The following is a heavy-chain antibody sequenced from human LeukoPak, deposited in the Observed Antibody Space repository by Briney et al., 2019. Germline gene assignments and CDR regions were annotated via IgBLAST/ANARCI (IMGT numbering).Heavy chain of an antibody. CDR3: ARGGAARLHFQN. V-gene: IGHV4-59*01. J-gene: IGHJ1*01. CDR1: GGSISTYY. D-gene: IGHD6-6*01. CDR2: IYHSGST. Sequence: PSETLSLTCTVSGGSISTYYWNWIRQPPGKGLEWIGSIYHSGSTNYTPSLQSRVTISVDTSKNQFSLNLNSVTAADTAVYYCARGGAARLHFQNWGQGTLVTVSS.